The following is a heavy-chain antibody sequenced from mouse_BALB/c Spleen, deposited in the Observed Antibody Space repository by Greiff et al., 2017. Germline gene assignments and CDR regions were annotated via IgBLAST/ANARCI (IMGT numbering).Heavy chain of an antibody. CDR1: GFSFTSYG. CDR2: IWAGGST. V-gene: IGHV2-9*02. J-gene: IGHJ4*01. CDR3: ARDGHDAMDY. D-gene: IGHD6-1*01. Sequence: QVQLQQSGPGLVAPSQSLSITCTVSGFSFTSYGVHWVRQPPGKGLEWLGVIWAGGSTNYNSALMSRLSISKDNSKSQVFLKMNSRQTDDTAMYYCARDGHDAMDYWGQGTSVTVSS.